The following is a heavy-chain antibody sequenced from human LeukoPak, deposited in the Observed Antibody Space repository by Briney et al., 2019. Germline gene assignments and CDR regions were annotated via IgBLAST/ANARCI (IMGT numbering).Heavy chain of an antibody. CDR3: ARVNFPYYYDSSGYYYFDY. J-gene: IGHJ4*02. D-gene: IGHD3-22*01. V-gene: IGHV4-59*01. CDR2: IYYSGST. Sequence: SETLSLTCTVSGGSISSYYWSWIRQPPGKGLEWIGYIYYSGSTNYNPSIKSRVTISVDTSKNQFSLKLSSVTAADTAVYYCARVNFPYYYDSSGYYYFDYWGQGTLVTVSS. CDR1: GGSISSYY.